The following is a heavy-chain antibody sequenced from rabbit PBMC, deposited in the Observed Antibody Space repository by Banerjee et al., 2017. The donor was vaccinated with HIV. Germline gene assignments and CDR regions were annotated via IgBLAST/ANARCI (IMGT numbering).Heavy chain of an antibody. CDR2: IYNGDGST. V-gene: IGHV1S40*01. D-gene: IGHD4-2*01. J-gene: IGHJ4*01. Sequence: QQLVESGGGLVKPGASLTLTCKASGFSFSSGYDMCWVRQAPGKGLEWIGCIYNGDGSTYYASWVNGRFTISKTSSTTVTLQMTSLTAADTATYFCASSPYVNDAGLFLWGPGTLVTVS. CDR3: ASSPYVNDAGLFL. CDR1: GFSFSSGYD.